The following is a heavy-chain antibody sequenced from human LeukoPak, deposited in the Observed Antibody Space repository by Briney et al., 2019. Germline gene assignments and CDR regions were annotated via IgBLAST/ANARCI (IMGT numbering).Heavy chain of an antibody. Sequence: SQTLSLTCPVSSGSISSGVYYWRWTRQHPGKGLGWIGYIYYSGTTYYNPPLKSRVTISVDTSKNQFSLKLSSVAAADTAVYYCARNQGQQLSRSWFDPWGQGTLVTVSS. CDR3: ARNQGQQLSRSWFDP. V-gene: IGHV4-31*03. D-gene: IGHD6-13*01. CDR1: SGSISSGVYY. CDR2: IYYSGTT. J-gene: IGHJ5*02.